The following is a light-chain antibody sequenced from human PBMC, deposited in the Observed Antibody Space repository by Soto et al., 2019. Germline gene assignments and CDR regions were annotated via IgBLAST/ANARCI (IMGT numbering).Light chain of an antibody. V-gene: IGKV3-20*01. CDR3: QHYGTSQFT. CDR2: GAS. CDR1: QSISCSL. Sequence: ESVVTQSPGTLSLSPGEGATLSCRARQSISCSLLVWYQQSPGQAPRLLPYGASNRATGIPDRFSGSGSGTDFALTISRLEPEDFAVYYCQHYGTSQFTCGPGTKVEIK. J-gene: IGKJ3*01.